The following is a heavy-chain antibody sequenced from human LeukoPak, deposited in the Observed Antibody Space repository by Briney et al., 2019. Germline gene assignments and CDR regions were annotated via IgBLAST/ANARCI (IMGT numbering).Heavy chain of an antibody. CDR2: ISGSGGST. J-gene: IGHJ5*02. Sequence: GGSLRLSCAASGFTFSSYAMSWVRQAPGKGLEWVSAISGSGGSTYYADSVKGQFTISRDNSKNTLYLQMISLSAEDTAVYYCAKTAAVAATLDWFDPWGQGTLVTVSS. CDR3: AKTAAVAATLDWFDP. CDR1: GFTFSSYA. D-gene: IGHD2-15*01. V-gene: IGHV3-23*01.